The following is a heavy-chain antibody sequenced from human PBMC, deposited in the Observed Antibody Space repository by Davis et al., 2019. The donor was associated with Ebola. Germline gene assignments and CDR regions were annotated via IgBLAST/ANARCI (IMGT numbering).Heavy chain of an antibody. D-gene: IGHD3-22*01. CDR1: GFTFSSYA. V-gene: IGHV4-34*08. CDR3: AEDYYDSSGYDAFDI. J-gene: IGHJ3*02. CDR2: INHSGST. Sequence: ESLKISCAASGFTFSSYAMSWVRQPPGKGLEWIGEINHSGSTNYNPSLKSRVTISVDTSKNQFSLKLSSVTAADTAVYYCAEDYYDSSGYDAFDIWGQGTMVTVSS.